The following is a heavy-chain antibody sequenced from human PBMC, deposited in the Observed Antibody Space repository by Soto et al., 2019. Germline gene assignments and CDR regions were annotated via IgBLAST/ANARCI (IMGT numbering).Heavy chain of an antibody. CDR1: GYSFTSYG. D-gene: IGHD3-22*01. CDR2: IYPGDSDT. J-gene: IGHJ4*02. V-gene: IGHV5-51*01. Sequence: GESLKISCKGSGYSFTSYGISWVRQMPGKGLEWMGRIYPGDSDTRYSPSFQGQVTISADKSISTAYLQWSSLKASDTAMYYCARQYYYDSSAYWGQGTLVTVS. CDR3: ARQYYYDSSAY.